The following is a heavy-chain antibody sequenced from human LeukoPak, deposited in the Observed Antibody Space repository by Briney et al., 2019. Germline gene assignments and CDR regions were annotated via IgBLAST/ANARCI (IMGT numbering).Heavy chain of an antibody. Sequence: GGSLRLSCAASGFTFSSYSMNWVRQAPGKGLEWVSSISSSSSYIYYADSVKGRFTISRDNAKNSLYLQMNSLRAEDTAVYYCASGSGSYYTQNDAFDIWGQGTMVTVSS. CDR2: ISSSSSYI. CDR3: ASGSGSYYTQNDAFDI. CDR1: GFTFSSYS. D-gene: IGHD3-10*01. V-gene: IGHV3-21*01. J-gene: IGHJ3*02.